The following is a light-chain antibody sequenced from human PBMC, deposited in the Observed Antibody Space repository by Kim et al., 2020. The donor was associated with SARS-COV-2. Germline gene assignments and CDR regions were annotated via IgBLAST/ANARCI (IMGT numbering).Light chain of an antibody. Sequence: GPRVTKSSAGASSNSAVGIGVAWYKSSPGKAPNGLSYGNNNRPAGVPDRSSGSKSGTSASLAITGLQAEDEADYYGQSYVSNLNWVFGGGTKLTVL. CDR1: SSNSAVGIG. CDR3: QSYVSNLNWV. J-gene: IGLJ3*02. CDR2: GNN. V-gene: IGLV1-40*01.